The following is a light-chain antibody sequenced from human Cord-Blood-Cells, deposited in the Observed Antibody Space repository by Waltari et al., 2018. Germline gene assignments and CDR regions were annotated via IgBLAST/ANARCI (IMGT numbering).Light chain of an antibody. Sequence: DIQMTQSPSTLSASVGDRVTITCRASQSISSWLAWYQQKPGKAPKLLIYDASSLESGVPSRFSGSGSGTEFTLTSSSLQPDDFATYYCRQYNSYSPWTFGQGTKVEIK. CDR3: RQYNSYSPWT. CDR1: QSISSW. J-gene: IGKJ1*01. V-gene: IGKV1-5*01. CDR2: DAS.